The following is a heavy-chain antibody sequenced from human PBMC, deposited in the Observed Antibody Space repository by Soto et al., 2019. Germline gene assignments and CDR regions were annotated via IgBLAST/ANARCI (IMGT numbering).Heavy chain of an antibody. V-gene: IGHV3-7*01. Sequence: EVQLVESGGGLVQPGGSLRLSSAASGFTFSSYWMSWVRQAPGKGLEWVANIKQDGSEKYYVDSVKGRFTISRDNAKNSLYLQMNSLRAEDTAVYYCARVSSSGWTYYFDYWGQGTLVTVSS. CDR3: ARVSSSGWTYYFDY. CDR1: GFTFSSYW. D-gene: IGHD6-19*01. CDR2: IKQDGSEK. J-gene: IGHJ4*02.